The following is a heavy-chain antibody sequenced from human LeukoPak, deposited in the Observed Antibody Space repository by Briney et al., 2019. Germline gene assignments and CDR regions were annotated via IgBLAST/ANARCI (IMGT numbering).Heavy chain of an antibody. J-gene: IGHJ6*02. D-gene: IGHD3-3*01. CDR2: IYYSGST. Sequence: SETLSLTCTVSGGSISSYYWSWIRQPPGKGLEWIGYIYYSGSTNYNPSLKSRVTISIDTSKNQFSLKLSSVTAADTAVYYCARGWSGYYYYYGMDVWGQGTTVTVSS. CDR1: GGSISSYY. V-gene: IGHV4-59*01. CDR3: ARGWSGYYYYYGMDV.